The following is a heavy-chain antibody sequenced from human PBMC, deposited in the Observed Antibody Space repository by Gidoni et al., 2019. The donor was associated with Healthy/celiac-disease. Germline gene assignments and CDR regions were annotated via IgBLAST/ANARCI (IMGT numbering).Heavy chain of an antibody. CDR2: MSYDGSNK. V-gene: IGHV3-30-3*01. CDR3: AREGVVQGVMVTPGNFDY. CDR1: GFTFSSSA. Sequence: QVQLVESGGGVVQPGRSLRLSCAASGFTFSSSAMHWVRQAPGTGLEWVAVMSYDGSNKYYADSVKGRFTISRDNSKNTLYLQMNSLRAEDTAVYYCAREGVVQGVMVTPGNFDYWGQGTLVTVSS. J-gene: IGHJ4*02. D-gene: IGHD3-10*01.